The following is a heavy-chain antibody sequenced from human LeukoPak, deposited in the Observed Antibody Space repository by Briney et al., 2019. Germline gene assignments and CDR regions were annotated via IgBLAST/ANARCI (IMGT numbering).Heavy chain of an antibody. Sequence: HPGESLTLSYAASGFTFTRYSMSWLRHAPGKGLVWVSSITSSGGSTYYAGSVKGRLTISRDSSKNRLYLQMSSMRAEDTASYYCAKMGVTMERYWGQGTMVTVSS. J-gene: IGHJ3*01. CDR3: AKMGVTMERY. CDR1: GFTFTRYS. V-gene: IGHV3-23*01. CDR2: ITSSGGST. D-gene: IGHD4/OR15-4a*01.